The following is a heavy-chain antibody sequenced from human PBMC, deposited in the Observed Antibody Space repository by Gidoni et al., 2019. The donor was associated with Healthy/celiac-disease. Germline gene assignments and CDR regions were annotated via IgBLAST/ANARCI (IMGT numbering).Heavy chain of an antibody. V-gene: IGHV3-23*01. CDR1: GFTFSSYA. CDR2: ISGSGGST. CDR3: AKMSQYCTNGVCFPLFDY. D-gene: IGHD2-8*01. Sequence: EVQLLESGGGLVQPGGSLRLSCAASGFTFSSYAMSWVRQAPGKGLEWVSAISGSGGSTYYADAVKGRFTISRDNSKNTLYLQMNSLRAEDTAVYYCAKMSQYCTNGVCFPLFDYWGQGTLVTVSS. J-gene: IGHJ4*02.